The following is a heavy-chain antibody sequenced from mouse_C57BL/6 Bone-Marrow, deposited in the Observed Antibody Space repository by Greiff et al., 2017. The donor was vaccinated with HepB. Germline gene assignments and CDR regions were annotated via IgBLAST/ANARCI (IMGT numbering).Heavy chain of an antibody. J-gene: IGHJ4*01. CDR2: IDPETGGT. D-gene: IGHD1-1*01. Sequence: SGAELVRPGASVTLSCKASGYTFTDYEMHWVKQTPVHGLEWIGAIDPETGGTAYNQKFKGKAILTADKSSSTAYMELRSLTSEDSAVYYCTRTLYYGSSYFAMDYWGQGTSVTVSS. CDR3: TRTLYYGSSYFAMDY. V-gene: IGHV1-15*01. CDR1: GYTFTDYE.